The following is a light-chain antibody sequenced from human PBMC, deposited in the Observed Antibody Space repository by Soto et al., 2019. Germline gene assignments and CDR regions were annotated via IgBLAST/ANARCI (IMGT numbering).Light chain of an antibody. CDR2: DAS. V-gene: IGKV1-5*01. CDR1: QSISSW. Sequence: DIQMTQSPSILSASVEDIVTITCRASQSISSWLAWYQQKPGKAPKLLIYDASSLESGVPSRLSGSGSGTEFTLTISSLQPDDFATYYCQQYNSYWTFGQGTKVDI. J-gene: IGKJ1*01. CDR3: QQYNSYWT.